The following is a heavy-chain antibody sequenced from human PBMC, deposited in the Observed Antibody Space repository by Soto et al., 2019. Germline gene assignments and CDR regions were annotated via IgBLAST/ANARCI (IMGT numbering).Heavy chain of an antibody. CDR1: GYSFDTFG. J-gene: IGHJ2*01. Sequence: QVQVVQSGAEVKKPGASVKVACKASGYSFDTFGMSWVRQAPGQGLEWMGWISIEKGDTNSAQKFQDRVTMTTDTSESTDYMELRSLTSDCTAVYYCGRCYCSLGSCFTCCHFDLWGRGTLVTVSS. CDR2: ISIEKGDT. CDR3: GRCYCSLGSCFTCCHFDL. V-gene: IGHV1-18*01. D-gene: IGHD2-15*01.